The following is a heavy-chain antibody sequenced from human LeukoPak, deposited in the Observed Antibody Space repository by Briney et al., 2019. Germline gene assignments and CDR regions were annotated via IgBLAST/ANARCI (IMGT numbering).Heavy chain of an antibody. J-gene: IGHJ4*02. CDR3: ARREDGGGNFDY. CDR2: IYYSGTT. V-gene: IGHV4-59*01. Sequence: PSETLSLTCTVSGGSGGSITNYYWSWIRQPPGKGLEWIGYIYYSGTTNYNPSLKSRVTISLDTSKNQFSLKLRSVTAADTAVYYCARREDGGGNFDYWGQGTLVTVSS. D-gene: IGHD2-15*01. CDR1: GGSGGSITNYY.